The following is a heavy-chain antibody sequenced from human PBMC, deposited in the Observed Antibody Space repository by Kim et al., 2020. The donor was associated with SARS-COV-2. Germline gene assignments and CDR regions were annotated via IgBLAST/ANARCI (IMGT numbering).Heavy chain of an antibody. V-gene: IGHV3-7*01. CDR3: ARDRDSSGWYPIDY. Sequence: VDSVKGRFNISRDNAKSLVYLQMNSLGVEDTAVYFCARDRDSSGWYPIDYWGQGTLVTVSS. D-gene: IGHD6-19*01. J-gene: IGHJ4*02.